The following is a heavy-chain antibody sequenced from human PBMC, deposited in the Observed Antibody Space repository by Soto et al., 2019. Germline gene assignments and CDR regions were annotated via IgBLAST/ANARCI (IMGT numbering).Heavy chain of an antibody. CDR2: IYYSGSN. D-gene: IGHD7-27*01. V-gene: IGHV4-59*08. J-gene: IGHJ4*02. CDR3: AKNWNWGSLVH. CDR1: GGSISSYY. Sequence: SETLSLTCTVSGGSISSYYWSWIRQPPGKGLEWIGYIYYSGSNNYNPSLKSRVTISVDTPKNQFSLKLSSVTAADTAVYYCAKNWNWGSLVHWGQGTLVTVSS.